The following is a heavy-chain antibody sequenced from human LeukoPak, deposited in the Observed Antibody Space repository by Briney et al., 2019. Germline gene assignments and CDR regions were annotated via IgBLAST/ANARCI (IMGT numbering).Heavy chain of an antibody. CDR2: ISWNSGSI. J-gene: IGHJ3*02. CDR3: AKDEFVASDFTGAFDI. CDR1: GFTFDDYA. V-gene: IGHV3-9*03. Sequence: GRSLRLSCAASGFTFDDYAMHWVRQAPGKGLEWVSGISWNSGSIGYADSVKGRFTISRDNAKNSLYLQMNTLRAEDMALYYCAKDEFVASDFTGAFDIWGQGTMFSVSS. D-gene: IGHD2-8*02.